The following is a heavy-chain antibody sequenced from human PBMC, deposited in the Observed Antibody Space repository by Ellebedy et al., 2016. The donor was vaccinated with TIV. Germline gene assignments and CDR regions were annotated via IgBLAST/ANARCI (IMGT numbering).Heavy chain of an antibody. Sequence: SETLSLTXAVYGGSFSGYYWSWVRQPPGKGLEWIGEINHSGSTNYNPSLTSQVTLSVDTSKNQFSLKVISVTAADTAVYYCARGSGYCGASRCYPIFDYWGQGSLVTVSS. CDR1: GGSFSGYY. J-gene: IGHJ4*02. CDR2: INHSGST. D-gene: IGHD2-2*01. CDR3: ARGSGYCGASRCYPIFDY. V-gene: IGHV4-34*01.